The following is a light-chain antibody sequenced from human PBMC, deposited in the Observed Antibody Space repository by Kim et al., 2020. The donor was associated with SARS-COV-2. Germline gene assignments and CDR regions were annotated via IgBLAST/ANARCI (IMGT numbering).Light chain of an antibody. J-gene: IGKJ1*01. Sequence: GGRVTITCRTSQSINSWLAWYQQKPRKAPKLLIYKASILESGVPSRFSGSGSETEFTLTISSLQPDDFATEYCQRYNKAFGQGTKVDIK. CDR2: KAS. CDR3: QRYNKA. V-gene: IGKV1-5*03. CDR1: QSINSW.